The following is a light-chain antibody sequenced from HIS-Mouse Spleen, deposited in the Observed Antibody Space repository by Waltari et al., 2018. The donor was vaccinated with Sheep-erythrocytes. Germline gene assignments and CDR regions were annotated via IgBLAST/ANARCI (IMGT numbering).Light chain of an antibody. J-gene: IGLJ2*01. V-gene: IGLV1-36*01. CDR1: SSNIGNNA. Sequence: QSVLTQPPSVSEAPRQRVTISCSGSSSNIGNNAVNWYQQLPGKAPKLMIYDVSKRPSGVPDRFSGSKSGHTASLTISGLQAEDEADYYCCSYAGSYTLVFGGGTKLTVL. CDR3: CSYAGSYTLV. CDR2: DVS.